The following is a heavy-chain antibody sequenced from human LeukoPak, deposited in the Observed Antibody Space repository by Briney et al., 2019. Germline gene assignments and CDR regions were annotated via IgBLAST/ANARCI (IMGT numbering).Heavy chain of an antibody. Sequence: GGSLRLSCAASGFTFSSYAMHWVRQAPGKRLERVSIISYDGSNKYYADSVKGRFTISRDNSKNTLYLQMNSLRAEDTAVYYCAKMSSSIAAAGRDYWGQGTLVTVSS. CDR2: ISYDGSNK. CDR3: AKMSSSIAAAGRDY. V-gene: IGHV3-30*18. J-gene: IGHJ4*02. CDR1: GFTFSSYA. D-gene: IGHD6-13*01.